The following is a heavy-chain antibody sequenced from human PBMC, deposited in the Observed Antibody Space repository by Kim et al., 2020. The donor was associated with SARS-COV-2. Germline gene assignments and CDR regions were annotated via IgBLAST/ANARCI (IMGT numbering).Heavy chain of an antibody. CDR1: GGSISSYY. CDR2: IYYSGST. V-gene: IGHV4-59*13. D-gene: IGHD2-15*01. J-gene: IGHJ4*02. CDR3: ATYSLPLGDVDY. Sequence: SETLSLTCTVSGGSISSYYWSWIRQPPGKGLEWIGYIYYSGSTNYNPSLKSRVTISVDTSKNQFSLKLSSVTAADTAVYYCATYSLPLGDVDYWGQGTLVTVSS.